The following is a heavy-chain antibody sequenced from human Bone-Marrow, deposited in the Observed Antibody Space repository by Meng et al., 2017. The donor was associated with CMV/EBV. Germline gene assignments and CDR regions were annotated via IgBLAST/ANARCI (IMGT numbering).Heavy chain of an antibody. CDR3: ARGIITIFGVVHDAFDI. CDR1: GGSISSYY. V-gene: IGHV4-59*01. J-gene: IGHJ3*02. CDR2: IYYSGST. Sequence: SETLSLTCTVSGGSISSYYWSWIRQPPGKGLEWIGYIYYSGSTNYNPSLKSRVTISVDTSKNQFSLELSSVTAADTAVYYCARGIITIFGVVHDAFDIWGQGTMVTVSS. D-gene: IGHD3-3*01.